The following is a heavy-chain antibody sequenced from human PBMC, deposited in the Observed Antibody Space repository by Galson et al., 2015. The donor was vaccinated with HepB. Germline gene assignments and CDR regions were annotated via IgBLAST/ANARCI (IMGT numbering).Heavy chain of an antibody. Sequence: SLRLSCAASGFTFSSYCMSWVRQAPGKGLEWVASIKQDGSETYYADSVKGRFTISRDNTKNTLYLQMNSLRAEDTAVYYCARDRSWLDRGVIGGQGTLVTVSS. D-gene: IGHD3-10*01. CDR2: IKQDGSET. CDR3: ARDRSWLDRGVI. CDR1: GFTFSSYC. V-gene: IGHV3-7*03. J-gene: IGHJ4*02.